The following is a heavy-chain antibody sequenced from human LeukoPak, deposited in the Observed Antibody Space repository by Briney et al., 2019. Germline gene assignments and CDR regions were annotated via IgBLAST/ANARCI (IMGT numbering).Heavy chain of an antibody. CDR3: AKDTYCGGDCYSTWPHFYYYYLDV. Sequence: WGTLRLSCAASGCTFSSYCMHWVRQAPGKGLEWVAVIRYDGSNKYYADSVKGRFIISRDNSKHMFYLQMTMLTADDTLVYYCAKDTYCGGDCYSTWPHFYYYYLDVWGKGNTVTVSS. D-gene: IGHD2-21*02. CDR2: IRYDGSNK. J-gene: IGHJ6*03. CDR1: GCTFSSYC. V-gene: IGHV3-30*02.